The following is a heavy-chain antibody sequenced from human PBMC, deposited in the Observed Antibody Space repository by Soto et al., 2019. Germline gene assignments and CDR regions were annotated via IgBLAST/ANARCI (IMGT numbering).Heavy chain of an antibody. V-gene: IGHV1-69*13. J-gene: IGHJ3*02. CDR3: ASHSARQWLVLHAFDI. CDR1: GGTFSSYA. D-gene: IGHD6-19*01. CDR2: IIPIFGTA. Sequence: GASVKVSCKASGGTFSSYAISWVRQAPGQGLEWMGGIIPIFGTANYVQKFQGRVTITADESTSTAYMELSSLRSEDTAVYYCASHSARQWLVLHAFDIWGQGTMVTVSS.